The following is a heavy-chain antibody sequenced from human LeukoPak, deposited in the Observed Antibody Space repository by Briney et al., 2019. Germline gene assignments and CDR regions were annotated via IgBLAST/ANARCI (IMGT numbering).Heavy chain of an antibody. CDR2: IYYSGST. J-gene: IGHJ4*02. V-gene: IGHV4-34*01. CDR3: ARLYLGGSSQAYYFDY. Sequence: SETLSLTCAVYGGSFSGYYWSWIRQPPGKGLEWIGSIYYSGSTYYNPSLKSRVTISVDTPKNQFSLKLSSVTAADTAVYYCARLYLGGSSQAYYFDYWGQGTLVTVSS. CDR1: GGSFSGYY. D-gene: IGHD1-26*01.